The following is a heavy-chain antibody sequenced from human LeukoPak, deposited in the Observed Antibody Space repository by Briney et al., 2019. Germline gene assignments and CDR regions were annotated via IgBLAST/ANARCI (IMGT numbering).Heavy chain of an antibody. Sequence: ASVKVSCKASGYTFTSYGTSWVRQAPGQGLEWMGWISPYNGNTNYAQNLQGRVTMTTDTSTSTVYMELRSLTSDDTAVYYCGRDFMSMIPSAPGIWGQGTKVTVSS. D-gene: IGHD3-22*01. J-gene: IGHJ3*02. CDR3: GRDFMSMIPSAPGI. CDR1: GYTFTSYG. CDR2: ISPYNGNT. V-gene: IGHV1-18*01.